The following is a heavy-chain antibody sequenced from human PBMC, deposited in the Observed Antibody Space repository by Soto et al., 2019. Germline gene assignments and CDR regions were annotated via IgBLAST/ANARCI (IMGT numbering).Heavy chain of an antibody. CDR1: GFTFSSYA. D-gene: IGHD2-15*01. CDR3: AKAEGYCSGGSCYPRYYFDY. J-gene: IGHJ4*02. V-gene: IGHV3-23*01. Sequence: GGSLRLSCAASGFTFSSYAMSWVRQAPGKGLEWVSAISGSGGSTYYADSVKGRFTISRDNSKNTLYLQMNSLRAEDTAVYYCAKAEGYCSGGSCYPRYYFDYWGQGTLVTVSS. CDR2: ISGSGGST.